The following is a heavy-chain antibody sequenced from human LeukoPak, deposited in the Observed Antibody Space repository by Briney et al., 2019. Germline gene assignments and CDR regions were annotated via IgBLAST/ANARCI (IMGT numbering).Heavy chain of an antibody. D-gene: IGHD2-21*02. CDR3: VREDTPATANY. CDR1: GFTISGHA. Sequence: GGSLRLSCVASGFTISGHAMSWVRQAPAKGLEWVSITVAGYSETHYADSVTGRFTISRDNSKDTLSLQMHSLRPGDTAVYYCVREDTPATANYWGQGTLVTISS. V-gene: IGHV3-23*01. CDR2: TVAGYSET. J-gene: IGHJ4*02.